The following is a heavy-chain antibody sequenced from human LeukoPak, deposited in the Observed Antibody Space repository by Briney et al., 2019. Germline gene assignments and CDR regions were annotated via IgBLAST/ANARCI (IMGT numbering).Heavy chain of an antibody. CDR3: ARDGRHYYGSGNYYSKDAFDI. CDR2: ISYDGSSK. V-gene: IGHV3-30*04. CDR1: GFTFSTYA. J-gene: IGHJ3*02. D-gene: IGHD3-10*01. Sequence: QHGGSLRLSCAASGFTFSTYAMHWVRQAPGKGLEWVAVISYDGSSKYYADSVKGRFTISRDNAKNSLFLQMNSLRAEDTAVYYCARDGRHYYGSGNYYSKDAFDIWGQGTMVTVSS.